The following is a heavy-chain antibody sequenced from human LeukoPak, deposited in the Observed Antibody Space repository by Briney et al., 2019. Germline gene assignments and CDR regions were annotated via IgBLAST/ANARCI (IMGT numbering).Heavy chain of an antibody. CDR1: GYTFTGYN. CDR3: ARSNDFWSEYYYYYMDV. V-gene: IGHV1-2*02. CDR2: INPNSGGT. D-gene: IGHD3-3*01. J-gene: IGHJ6*03. Sequence: GASVKVSCKASGYTFTGYNMHWVRQAPGQGLEWMGWINPNSGGTNYAQKFQGRVTMTRDTSISTAYMELSRLRSDDTAVYYCARSNDFWSEYYYYYMDVWGKGTTVTVSS.